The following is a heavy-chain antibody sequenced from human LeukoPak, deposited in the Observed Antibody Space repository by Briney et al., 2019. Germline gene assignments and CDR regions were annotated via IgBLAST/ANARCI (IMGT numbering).Heavy chain of an antibody. Sequence: QTGGSLRLSCAASGFTFSSYAMPWVRQAPGKGLEWVAVISYDGSNKYYADSVKGRFTISRDNSKNTLYLQMNSLGAEDTAVYYCARSLVRGVMGSQNAFDIWGQGTMVTVSS. V-gene: IGHV3-30-3*01. CDR2: ISYDGSNK. CDR3: ARSLVRGVMGSQNAFDI. CDR1: GFTFSSYA. D-gene: IGHD3-10*01. J-gene: IGHJ3*02.